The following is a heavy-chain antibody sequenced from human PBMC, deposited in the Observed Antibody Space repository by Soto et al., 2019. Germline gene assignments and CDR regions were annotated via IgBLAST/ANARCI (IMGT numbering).Heavy chain of an antibody. D-gene: IGHD6-19*01. CDR2: ISAYNGIT. Sequence: ASVKVSCKASGYTFTSYGISWVRQAPGQGLEWMGWISAYNGITNYAQKFQGRVTITTDKSTSTAYMELSSLRSEDTAVYYCAVQKVPRGSSGWYTVDYWGQGTLVTVSS. J-gene: IGHJ4*02. CDR1: GYTFTSYG. CDR3: AVQKVPRGSSGWYTVDY. V-gene: IGHV1-18*01.